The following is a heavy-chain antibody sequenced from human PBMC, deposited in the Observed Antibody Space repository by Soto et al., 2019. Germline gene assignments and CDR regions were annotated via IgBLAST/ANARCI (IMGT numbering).Heavy chain of an antibody. D-gene: IGHD3-22*01. V-gene: IGHV4-34*09. J-gene: IGHJ4*02. CDR2: INHSGST. CDR1: GGSFSDYY. Sequence: SETLSLTCAVYGGSFSDYYWSWIRQPPGKGLEWIGEINHSGSTYYSPSLKSRVTISVDTSKNQFSLKLSSVTAADTAVYYCARDSSRYSSGYYDWGQGTLVTVSS. CDR3: ARDSSRYSSGYYD.